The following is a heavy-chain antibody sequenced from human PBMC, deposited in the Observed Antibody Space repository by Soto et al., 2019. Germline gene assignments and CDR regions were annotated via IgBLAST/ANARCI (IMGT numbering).Heavy chain of an antibody. V-gene: IGHV5-51*01. J-gene: IGHJ4*02. CDR3: ASASVAGTSTFDY. Sequence: PGESLKISCKGSGYSFASYWIGWVRQMPGKGLEWMGIIYPGDSDTRYSPSFQGQVTISADKSISTAYLQWSSLKASDTAMYYCASASVAGTSTFDYWGQGTLVTVSS. CDR2: IYPGDSDT. CDR1: GYSFASYW. D-gene: IGHD6-19*01.